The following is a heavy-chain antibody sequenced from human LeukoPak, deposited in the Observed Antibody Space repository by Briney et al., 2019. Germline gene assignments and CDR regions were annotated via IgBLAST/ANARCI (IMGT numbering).Heavy chain of an antibody. J-gene: IGHJ4*02. CDR3: ARVKGWTHSSGYLDY. V-gene: IGHV3-33*01. Sequence: GRSLRLSCAASGFTFSSYGMHWVRQAPGKGLEWVAVIWYDGSNKYYADSVKGRFTISRDNSKSTLYLQMNSLRAEDTAVYYCARVKGWTHSSGYLDYWGQGTLVTVSS. CDR2: IWYDGSNK. CDR1: GFTFSSYG. D-gene: IGHD3-22*01.